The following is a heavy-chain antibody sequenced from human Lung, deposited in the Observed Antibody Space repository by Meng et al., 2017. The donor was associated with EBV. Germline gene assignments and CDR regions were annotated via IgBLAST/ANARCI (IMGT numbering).Heavy chain of an antibody. CDR1: GVVVISNC. V-gene: IGHV3-53*01. D-gene: IGHD6-25*01. Sequence: ERRTVELGGCVGALGGPLGLLCAASGVVVISNCRSWVRQAPGKGLEWVEVFYSGGNTDYGDSAKGGFTMSRNISKKTIDLKMKMFLGDDTVMYYCVRGAHSSAPSLNWFDPWGQGTLVTVSS. J-gene: IGHJ5*02. CDR3: VRGAHSSAPSLNWFDP. CDR2: FYSGGNT.